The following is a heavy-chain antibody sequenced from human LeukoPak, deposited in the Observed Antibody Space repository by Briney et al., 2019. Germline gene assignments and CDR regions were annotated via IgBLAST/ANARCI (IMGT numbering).Heavy chain of an antibody. J-gene: IGHJ4*02. Sequence: PGGSLRLSCAASGFTFSSYAMSWVRQAPGKGLEWVSASSHGGYNTYYADAVRGRFTISRDNSKNTLYLQMNSLRADDTAVYYCARDRWDGSGSYFDYWGQGTLVTVSS. V-gene: IGHV3-23*01. CDR2: SSHGGYNT. CDR3: ARDRWDGSGSYFDY. CDR1: GFTFSSYA. D-gene: IGHD3-10*01.